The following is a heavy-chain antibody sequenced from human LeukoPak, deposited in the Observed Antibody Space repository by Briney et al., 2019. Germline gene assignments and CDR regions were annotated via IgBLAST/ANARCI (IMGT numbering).Heavy chain of an antibody. CDR2: INHSGST. CDR1: GGSFSGYY. D-gene: IGHD6-6*01. Sequence: SETLSLTCAVYGGSFSGYYWSWIRQPPGKGLEWIGEINHSGSTNYNPSLKSRVTISVDTSKNQFSLKLNSVTAADTAVHYCAREISPADSSSAFDYWGQGTLVTVSS. V-gene: IGHV4-34*01. J-gene: IGHJ4*02. CDR3: AREISPADSSSAFDY.